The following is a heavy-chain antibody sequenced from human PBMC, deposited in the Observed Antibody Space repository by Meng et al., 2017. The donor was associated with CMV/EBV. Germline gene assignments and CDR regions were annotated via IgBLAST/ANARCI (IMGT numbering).Heavy chain of an antibody. CDR1: GGTFSSYA. CDR2: IIPILGIA. CDR3: AIQLGYCSSTSCEGDFDY. J-gene: IGHJ4*02. V-gene: IGHV1-69*10. Sequence: SVKVSCKASGGTFSSYAISWVRQAPGQGLEWMGGIIPILGIANYAQKFQGRVTITADKSTSTAYMELSSLRSEDTAVYYCAIQLGYCSSTSCEGDFDYWGQGTLVTVSS. D-gene: IGHD2-2*01.